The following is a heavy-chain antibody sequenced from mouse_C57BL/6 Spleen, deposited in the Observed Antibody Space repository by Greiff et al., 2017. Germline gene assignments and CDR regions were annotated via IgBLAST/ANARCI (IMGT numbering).Heavy chain of an antibody. CDR2: IAPETGGT. CDR1: GYTFTDYE. Sequence: QVQLKQSGAELVRPGASVTLSCKASGYTFTDYEMHWVKQTPVHGLEWIGAIAPETGGTAYNQKFKGKAILTADKSSSTAYMELRSLTSEDSAVYYCRIYYGNYWGQGTTLTVSS. V-gene: IGHV1-15*01. J-gene: IGHJ2*01. CDR3: RIYYGNY. D-gene: IGHD2-1*01.